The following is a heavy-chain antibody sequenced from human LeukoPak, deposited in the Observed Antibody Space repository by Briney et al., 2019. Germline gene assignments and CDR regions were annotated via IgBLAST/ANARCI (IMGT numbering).Heavy chain of an antibody. J-gene: IGHJ4*02. CDR2: ISHDGRNK. CDR1: GFTFSSYT. Sequence: GGSLRLSCAASGFTFSSYTIHWVRQASGKGLEWVTLISHDGRNKNYADSVKGRFTISRDNSKKTLYLEVNSLRPEDTAVYYCARGSHQDYFGSMTYLFDYWGQGILVTVSS. CDR3: ARGSHQDYFGSMTYLFDY. D-gene: IGHD3-10*01. V-gene: IGHV3-30*04.